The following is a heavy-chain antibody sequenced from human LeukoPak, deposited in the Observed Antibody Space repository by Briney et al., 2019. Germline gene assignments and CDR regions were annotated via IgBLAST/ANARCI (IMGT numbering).Heavy chain of an antibody. J-gene: IGHJ4*02. CDR2: ISTSSTYI. V-gene: IGHV3-21*01. CDR1: GFTFSSYS. D-gene: IGHD4-23*01. CDR3: ARQRDYGGTLDY. Sequence: GGSLRLSCAASGFTFSSYSMNWVRQAPGKGLEWVSSISTSSTYIYYADSVKGRFTISRDNAKNSLYLQMNSLRAEDTAVYYCARQRDYGGTLDYWGQGTVVTVPS.